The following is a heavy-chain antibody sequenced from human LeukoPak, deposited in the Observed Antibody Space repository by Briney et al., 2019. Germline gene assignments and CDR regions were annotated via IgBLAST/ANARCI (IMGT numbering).Heavy chain of an antibody. CDR3: ARDGGSDYESYFDY. V-gene: IGHV3-30*04. CDR1: GFTFSSYA. J-gene: IGHJ4*02. Sequence: GGSLRLSCAASGFTFSSYAMHWVRQAPGKGLEWVAVISYDGSNKYYADSVKGRFTISRDNSKNTLYLQMNSLRAEDTAVYYCARDGGSDYESYFDYWGQGTLVTVSS. CDR2: ISYDGSNK. D-gene: IGHD4-17*01.